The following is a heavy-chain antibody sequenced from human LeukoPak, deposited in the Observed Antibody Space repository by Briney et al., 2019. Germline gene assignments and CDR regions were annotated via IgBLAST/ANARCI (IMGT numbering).Heavy chain of an antibody. J-gene: IGHJ4*02. V-gene: IGHV1-2*02. CDR3: ARGLMSGRYDYVWGSHTGY. D-gene: IGHD3-16*01. CDR2: INPNSGGT. Sequence: ASVKVSCKASGYTFTGYYMRWVRQAPGQGLEWMGWINPNSGGTNYAQKFQGRVTMTRDTSISTAYMELSRLRSDDTAVYYCARGLMSGRYDYVWGSHTGYWGQGTLVTVSS. CDR1: GYTFTGYY.